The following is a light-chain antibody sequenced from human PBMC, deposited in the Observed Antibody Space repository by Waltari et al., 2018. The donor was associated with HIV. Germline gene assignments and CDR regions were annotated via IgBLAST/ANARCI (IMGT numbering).Light chain of an antibody. CDR2: DAS. Sequence: DIQMTQSPSSLSASVGDRVPITCQASHYIDNYLSWYQQKPGKAPKLLIYDASNVETGVSSRFSGSGYGTEVSFTISGLQPEDSATYYCQQYENLPYSFGQGTKLEI. J-gene: IGKJ2*03. V-gene: IGKV1-33*01. CDR3: QQYENLPYS. CDR1: HYIDNY.